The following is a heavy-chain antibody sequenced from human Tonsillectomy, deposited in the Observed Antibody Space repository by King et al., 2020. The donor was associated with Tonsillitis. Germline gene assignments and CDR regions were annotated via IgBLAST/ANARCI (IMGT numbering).Heavy chain of an antibody. Sequence: QLVQSGAEVKKPGASVTVSCKASGYTFVSYGFSWVRQAPGQGLEWMGWTHPNNGKTHYVKKVQGRVTMTTDTSTNTAYMELRSLRSDDTAVYYCVRTCKSDTINCYADYWGQGTLVTVSS. CDR1: GYTFVSYG. CDR2: THPNNGKT. J-gene: IGHJ4*02. V-gene: IGHV1-18*04. CDR3: VRTCKSDTINCYADY. D-gene: IGHD2-2*01.